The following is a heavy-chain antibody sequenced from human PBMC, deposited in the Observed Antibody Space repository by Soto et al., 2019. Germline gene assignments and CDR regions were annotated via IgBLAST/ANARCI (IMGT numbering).Heavy chain of an antibody. CDR1: GFPFNKYG. D-gene: IGHD3-10*01. Sequence: QVQLVESGGGVVQPGRSLRLSCVTSGFPFNKYGMHWVRQAPGKGLEWVAIIWYDGSEKYYGDSVKGRFTISRDNSRDTLFLQLDSLRADGTAMYYCARLGGSGGDSIDYWGQGTLVTVSS. CDR3: ARLGGSGGDSIDY. CDR2: IWYDGSEK. J-gene: IGHJ4*02. V-gene: IGHV3-33*01.